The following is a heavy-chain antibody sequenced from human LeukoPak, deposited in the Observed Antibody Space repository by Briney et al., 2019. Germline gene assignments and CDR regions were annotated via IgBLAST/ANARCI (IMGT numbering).Heavy chain of an antibody. CDR2: ISGSGGST. CDR1: GFTFSSYA. CDR3: ARVSGSYGYFDY. Sequence: PGGSLRLSCAASGFTFSSYAMSWVRQAPGKGLEWVSSISGSGGSTYYADSVKGRFTISRDNSKNTLYLQMNSLRAEDTAVYYCARVSGSYGYFDYWGQGTLVAVSS. V-gene: IGHV3-23*01. J-gene: IGHJ4*02. D-gene: IGHD1-26*01.